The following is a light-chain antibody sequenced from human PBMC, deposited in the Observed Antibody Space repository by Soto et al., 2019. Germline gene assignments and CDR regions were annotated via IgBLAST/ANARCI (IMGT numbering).Light chain of an antibody. CDR3: QQYKSWPPLT. J-gene: IGKJ4*01. V-gene: IGKV3-15*01. Sequence: DIXXTQSPAILSVSLGERATLSCLASQSISDNLAWYQQRSGQAPRLLIYGASTRATGVPARFSGSGSGTEFTLTISSLQSDDFAIYYCQQYKSWPPLTFGGGTKVE. CDR1: QSISDN. CDR2: GAS.